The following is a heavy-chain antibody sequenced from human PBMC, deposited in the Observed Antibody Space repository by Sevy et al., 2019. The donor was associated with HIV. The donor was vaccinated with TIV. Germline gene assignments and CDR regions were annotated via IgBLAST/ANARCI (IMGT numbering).Heavy chain of an antibody. J-gene: IGHJ4*02. Sequence: GGSLRLSCAASGFTFSSYWMHWVRQAPGKGLVWVSRINSDGSSTRYADSVKGRFTISRDNAKNTLYLQMNSLRAEDTAVYYCARDLSHYDILTGYHPHGFDYWGQGTLVTVSS. V-gene: IGHV3-74*01. D-gene: IGHD3-9*01. CDR1: GFTFSSYW. CDR3: ARDLSHYDILTGYHPHGFDY. CDR2: INSDGSST.